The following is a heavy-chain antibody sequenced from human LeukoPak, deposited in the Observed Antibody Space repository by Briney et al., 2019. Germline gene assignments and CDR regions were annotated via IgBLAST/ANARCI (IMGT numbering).Heavy chain of an antibody. J-gene: IGHJ6*02. CDR1: GGSISSSSYY. D-gene: IGHD2-2*01. CDR3: ARDAGHQLSRRNYYAMDV. Sequence: SETLSLTCTVSGGSISSSSYYWGWIRQPPGKGLEWIGSIYYGGSSYYNLSLKSRVSISVDTSNNQFSLKVNSVTAADTAVYYCARDAGHQLSRRNYYAMDVWGQGTTVTVSS. CDR2: IYYGGSS. V-gene: IGHV4-39*07.